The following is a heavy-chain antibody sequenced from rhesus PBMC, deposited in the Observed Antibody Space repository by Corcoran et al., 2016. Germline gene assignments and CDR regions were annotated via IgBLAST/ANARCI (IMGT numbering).Heavy chain of an antibody. CDR2: IDWDDDK. V-gene: IGHV2S2*01. Sequence: QVTLKESGPALVKPTQTLTLTCTFSGFSLSTSGMRVCWIRQPTGKALEWLARIDWDDDKYYSTSLKSRLTISKDTSKNQVVLTMTNMDPVDTATYYCARGDYDSGYYGLDSWGQGVVVTVSS. CDR1: GFSLSTSGMR. J-gene: IGHJ6*01. CDR3: ARGDYDSGYYGLDS. D-gene: IGHD3-28*01.